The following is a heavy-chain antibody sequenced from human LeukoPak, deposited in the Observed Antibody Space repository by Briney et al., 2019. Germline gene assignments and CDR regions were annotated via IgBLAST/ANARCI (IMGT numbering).Heavy chain of an antibody. Sequence: GRSLRLSCAASGFTFSRYAVHWVRQAPGKGLEWVAVISYDGSNKYYVDSVKGRFTISRDNSKNTLYLQMNSLRAEDTAVYYCARAYSSGWYGDFDYWGQGTLVTVSS. CDR1: GFTFSRYA. CDR2: ISYDGSNK. J-gene: IGHJ4*02. D-gene: IGHD6-19*01. V-gene: IGHV3-30-3*01. CDR3: ARAYSSGWYGDFDY.